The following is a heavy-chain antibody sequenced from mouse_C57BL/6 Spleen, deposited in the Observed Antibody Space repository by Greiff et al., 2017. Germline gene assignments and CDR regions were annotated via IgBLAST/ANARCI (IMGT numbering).Heavy chain of an antibody. CDR1: GYTFTDYE. J-gene: IGHJ2*01. CDR3: TRPYYYGSPYFDY. CDR2: IDPETGGT. V-gene: IGHV1-15*01. Sequence: VQLQQSGAELVRPGASVTLSCKASGYTFTDYEMHWVKQTPVHGLEWIGAIDPETGGTAYNQKFKGKAILTADKSSSTAYMELRSLTSEDSAVYYCTRPYYYGSPYFDYWGQGTTLTVSS. D-gene: IGHD1-1*01.